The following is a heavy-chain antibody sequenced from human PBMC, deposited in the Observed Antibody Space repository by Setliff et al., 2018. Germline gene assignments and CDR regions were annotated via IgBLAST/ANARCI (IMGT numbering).Heavy chain of an antibody. CDR1: GGSVRGYY. CDR3: SKGGGRYHSDS. D-gene: IGHD1-1*01. Sequence: PSETLSLTCTVSGGSVRGYYWSWIRQPPGKGLEWIGYMYYSGDTNYSPSLKSRVTISIDKSNNQFSLKLTSMTAADTAVYYCSKGGGRYHSDSWGQGILVTVSS. J-gene: IGHJ4*02. CDR2: MYYSGDT. V-gene: IGHV4-59*02.